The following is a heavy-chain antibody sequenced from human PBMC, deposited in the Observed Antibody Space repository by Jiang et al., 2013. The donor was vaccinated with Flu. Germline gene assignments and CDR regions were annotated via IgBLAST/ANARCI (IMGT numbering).Heavy chain of an antibody. V-gene: IGHV6-1*01. CDR3: ARDRGSSPKEGDYYYGMDV. CDR1: GDSVSSNSAA. CDR2: TYYRSKWYN. D-gene: IGHD1-26*01. Sequence: ISGDSVSSNSAAWNWIRQSPSRGLEWLGRTYYRSKWYNDYAVSVKSRITINPDTSKNQFSLQLNSVTPEDTAVYYCARDRGSSPKEGDYYYGMDVWGQGTTVTVSS. J-gene: IGHJ6*02.